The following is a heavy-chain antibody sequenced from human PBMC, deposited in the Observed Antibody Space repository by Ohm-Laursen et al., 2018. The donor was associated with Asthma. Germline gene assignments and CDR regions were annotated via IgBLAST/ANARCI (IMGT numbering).Heavy chain of an antibody. CDR2: MNPNSGNT. V-gene: IGHV1-8*01. Sequence: SSVKVSCKASGGTFTSYDINWVRQAAGQGLEWMGWMNPNSGNTGYAQKFQGRVTMTRNTSISTAYMELSSLRSEDTAVYYCAVGAEARFDYWGQGTLVTVSS. J-gene: IGHJ4*02. CDR3: AVGAEARFDY. CDR1: GGTFTSYD. D-gene: IGHD6-6*01.